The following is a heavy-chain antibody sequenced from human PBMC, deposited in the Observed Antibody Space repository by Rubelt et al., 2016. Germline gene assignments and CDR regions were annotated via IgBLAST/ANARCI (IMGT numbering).Heavy chain of an antibody. D-gene: IGHD2-15*01. CDR3: ATPMYCSGGRCYLGFDY. CDR1: GGSFSNYY. CDR2: INHSGST. Sequence: MRRQQWGAGLFRPSQTLSLTCGVYGGSFSNYYWSWIRQPPGKGLEWIGEINHSGSTNYTPSLKNRVTISVDTSKNQFSLSLSSVTAADTAVYFCATPMYCSGGRCYLGFDYWGQGTLVTVSS. V-gene: IGHV4-34*01. J-gene: IGHJ4*02.